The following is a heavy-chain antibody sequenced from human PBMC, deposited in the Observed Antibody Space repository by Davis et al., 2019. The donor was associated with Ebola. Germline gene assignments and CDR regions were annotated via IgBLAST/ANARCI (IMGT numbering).Heavy chain of an antibody. J-gene: IGHJ3*02. CDR3: ARGGSGYGGAFDI. Sequence: GESLKISCAASGFTVSSNYMSWVRQAPGKGLEWVSVIYSGGSTYYADSVKGRFTISRDNSKNTLYLQMNSLRAEDTAVYYCARGGSGYGGAFDIWGQGTMVTVSS. D-gene: IGHD3-22*01. V-gene: IGHV3-53*01. CDR2: IYSGGST. CDR1: GFTVSSNY.